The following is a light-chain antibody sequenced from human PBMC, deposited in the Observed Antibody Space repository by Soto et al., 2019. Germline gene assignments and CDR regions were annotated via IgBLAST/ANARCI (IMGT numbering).Light chain of an antibody. CDR3: QQSYSTLIT. CDR1: QTISSW. CDR2: KAS. Sequence: DIQMTQSPSTLSGSVGDRVTITCRASQTISSWLAWYQQKPGKAPKLLIYKASTLKSGVPSRFSDSGSGTDFTLTISSLQPEDFATYYCQQSYSTLITFGQGTRLEIK. V-gene: IGKV1-5*03. J-gene: IGKJ5*01.